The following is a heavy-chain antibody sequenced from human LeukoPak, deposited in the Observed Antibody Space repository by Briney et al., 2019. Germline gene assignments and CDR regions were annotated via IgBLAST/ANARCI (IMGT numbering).Heavy chain of an antibody. V-gene: IGHV4-39*07. J-gene: IGHJ5*02. CDR2: IYYSGST. D-gene: IGHD1-26*01. CDR1: GGSISSYY. Sequence: SETLSLTCSVSGGSISSYYWSWIRQPPGKGLEWIGSIYYSGSTYYNPSLKSRVTISVDTSKNQFSLKLSSVTAADTAVYYCARDKWELLPHWFDPWGQGTLVTVSS. CDR3: ARDKWELLPHWFDP.